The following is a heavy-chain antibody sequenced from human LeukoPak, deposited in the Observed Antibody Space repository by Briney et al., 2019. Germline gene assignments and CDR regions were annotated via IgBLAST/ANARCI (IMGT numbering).Heavy chain of an antibody. CDR2: IYYSGST. Sequence: PSETLSLTCTVSGGSISSYYWSWIRQPPGKGLEWIGYIYYSGSTNYNPSLKSRVTISVDTSKNQFSLKLSSVTAADTAVYYCARDGEFSGGSYDYWGQGTLVTVSS. V-gene: IGHV4-59*01. CDR1: GGSISSYY. J-gene: IGHJ4*02. CDR3: ARDGEFSGGSYDY. D-gene: IGHD2-15*01.